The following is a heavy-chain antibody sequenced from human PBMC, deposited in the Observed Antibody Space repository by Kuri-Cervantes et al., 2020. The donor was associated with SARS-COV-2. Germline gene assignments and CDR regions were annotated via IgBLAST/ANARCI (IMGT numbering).Heavy chain of an antibody. D-gene: IGHD3-22*01. CDR2: INHSGST. CDR3: ARGGSMIVVRRYFDY. Sequence: SQTLALTCAVYGGSFSGYYWSWIRQPPGKGLEWIGEINHSGSTNYNPSLKSRVTISVDTSKNQFSLKLSSVTAADTAVYYCARGGSMIVVRRYFDYWGQGTLVTVSS. CDR1: GGSFSGYY. J-gene: IGHJ4*02. V-gene: IGHV4-34*01.